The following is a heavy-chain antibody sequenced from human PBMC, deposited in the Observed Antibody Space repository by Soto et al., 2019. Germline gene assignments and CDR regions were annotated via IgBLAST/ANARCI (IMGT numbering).Heavy chain of an antibody. CDR2: ISSSSSYI. J-gene: IGHJ6*02. CDR3: ARVPSGPAATPYYYYGMDV. V-gene: IGHV3-21*01. Sequence: PGGSLRLSCAASGFTFSSYSINWVRQAPGKGLEWVSSISSSSSYIYYADSVKGRFTISRDNAKNSLYLQMNSLRAEDTAVYYCARVPSGPAATPYYYYGMDVWGQGTTVTVSS. D-gene: IGHD2-2*01. CDR1: GFTFSSYS.